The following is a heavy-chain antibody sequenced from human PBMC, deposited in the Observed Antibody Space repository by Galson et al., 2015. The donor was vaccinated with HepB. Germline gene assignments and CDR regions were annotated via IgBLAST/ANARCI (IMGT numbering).Heavy chain of an antibody. CDR3: ARPITIFGVFIIWGPFDS. Sequence: SLRLSCAASGFTFNNYAIHWVRQAPGKVQEWVAAISYDGSNKYYADSVKGRFTISRDNSKNTLYLQMNSLRAEDTAVYYCARPITIFGVFIIWGPFDSWGQGTLVTVSS. V-gene: IGHV3-30*04. CDR2: ISYDGSNK. CDR1: GFTFNNYA. J-gene: IGHJ4*02. D-gene: IGHD3-3*01.